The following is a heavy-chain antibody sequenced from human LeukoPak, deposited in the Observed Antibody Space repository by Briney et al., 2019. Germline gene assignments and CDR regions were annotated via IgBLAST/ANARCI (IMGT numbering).Heavy chain of an antibody. Sequence: SETLSLTCSVSGYSISRGNFWGWIRQPPGKGLEWIGTIYHSGATYYNPSLKSRVTISLDTSKNQFSLKLTSVTAADTAVYYCARGDDILTGYPHWGQGTLVTVSS. CDR1: GYSISRGNF. J-gene: IGHJ4*02. V-gene: IGHV4-38-2*02. CDR2: IYHSGAT. CDR3: ARGDDILTGYPH. D-gene: IGHD3-9*01.